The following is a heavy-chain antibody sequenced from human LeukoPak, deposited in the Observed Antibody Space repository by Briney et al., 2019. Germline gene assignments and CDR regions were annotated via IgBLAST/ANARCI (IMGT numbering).Heavy chain of an antibody. CDR3: AKDGGPITIFLVVRPRDSWFDP. J-gene: IGHJ5*02. Sequence: GGSLRLSCAASGFTFSSCGMSWVRQAPGKGLEWVSAISGIGGSTYYADSVKGRFTISRDNSKNTLYLQMHSLRAEDTAVYFCAKDGGPITIFLVVRPRDSWFDPWGQGTLVTVSS. V-gene: IGHV3-23*01. CDR2: ISGIGGST. D-gene: IGHD3-9*01. CDR1: GFTFSSCG.